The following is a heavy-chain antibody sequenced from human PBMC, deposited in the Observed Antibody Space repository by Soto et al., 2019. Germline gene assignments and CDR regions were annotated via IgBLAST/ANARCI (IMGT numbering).Heavy chain of an antibody. CDR2: INSDGSST. D-gene: IGHD6-13*01. Sequence: GGSLRLSCAASGFTFSSYWMHWVRQAPGKGLVWVSRINSDGSSTSYADSVKGRFTISRDNAKNTLYLQMNSLRAEDTAVYYCARTIAAAGTPSDYYYYGMDVWGQGTTVTVSS. J-gene: IGHJ6*02. CDR3: ARTIAAAGTPSDYYYYGMDV. V-gene: IGHV3-74*01. CDR1: GFTFSSYW.